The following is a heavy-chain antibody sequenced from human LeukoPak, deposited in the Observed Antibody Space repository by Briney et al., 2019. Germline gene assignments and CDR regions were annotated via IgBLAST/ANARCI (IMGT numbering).Heavy chain of an antibody. CDR3: ARGAYDSSGHYYYFDY. Sequence: SETLSLTCTVSGSSFSSYYWSWIRQPAGKGLEWIGYIYYSGTTNYNPSLKSRVTISVDTSKNQFSLKLSSVTAADTAIYYCARGAYDSSGHYYYFDYWGQGTLVTVSS. D-gene: IGHD3-22*01. CDR2: IYYSGTT. V-gene: IGHV4-59*01. CDR1: GSSFSSYY. J-gene: IGHJ4*02.